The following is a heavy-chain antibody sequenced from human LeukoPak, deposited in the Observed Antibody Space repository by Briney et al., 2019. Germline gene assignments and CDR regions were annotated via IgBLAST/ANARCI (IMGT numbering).Heavy chain of an antibody. V-gene: IGHV3-23*01. CDR3: AKTRAVAGRSPDWFDP. CDR1: GFTFSSYA. CDR2: ISGSGGST. D-gene: IGHD6-19*01. Sequence: GGSLRLSCAASGFTFSSYAMSWVRQAPGKGLEWVSAISGSGGSTYYADSVKGRFTISRDNSENTLYLQMNSLRAEDTAVYYCAKTRAVAGRSPDWFDPWGQGTLVTVSS. J-gene: IGHJ5*02.